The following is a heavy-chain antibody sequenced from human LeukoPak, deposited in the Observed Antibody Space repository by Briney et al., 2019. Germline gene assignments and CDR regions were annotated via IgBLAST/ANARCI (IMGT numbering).Heavy chain of an antibody. CDR1: GFTFDSFA. CDR2: ISGSGAST. D-gene: IGHD6-13*01. J-gene: IGHJ4*02. CDR3: AKGLTRSWCFDY. Sequence: GGSLRLSCAASGFTFDSFAMSWVRQAPGKGLEWLSAISGSGASTYYGDSVKGRFTISRDNSKNTLYLQMNSLRAEDTAVYYCAKGLTRSWCFDYWGQGTLVTVSS. V-gene: IGHV3-23*01.